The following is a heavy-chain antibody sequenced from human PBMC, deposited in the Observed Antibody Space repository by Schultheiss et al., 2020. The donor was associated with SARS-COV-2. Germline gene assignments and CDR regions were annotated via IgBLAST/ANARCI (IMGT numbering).Heavy chain of an antibody. CDR3: ARDRDTMIVVVTPDAFDI. D-gene: IGHD3-22*01. CDR2: IGTAGDT. J-gene: IGHJ3*02. CDR1: GFTFSSYD. V-gene: IGHV3-13*01. Sequence: GESLKISCAASGFTFSSYDMHWVRQATGKGLEWVSAIGTAGDTYYPGSVKGRFTISRENAKNSLYLQMNSLRAGDTAVYYCARDRDTMIVVVTPDAFDIWGQGTMVTVSS.